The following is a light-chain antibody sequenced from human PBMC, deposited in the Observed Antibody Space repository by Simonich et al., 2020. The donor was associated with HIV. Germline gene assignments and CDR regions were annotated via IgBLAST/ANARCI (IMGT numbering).Light chain of an antibody. Sequence: PCHSPNIIILPISTRPSGVSYRFFCSKSGNTASLTISGLPAEDEADYYCSSTRSSSTFDVVFGGGTKLTVL. CDR2: PIS. J-gene: IGLJ2*01. V-gene: IGLV2-14*03. CDR3: SSTRSSSTFDVV.